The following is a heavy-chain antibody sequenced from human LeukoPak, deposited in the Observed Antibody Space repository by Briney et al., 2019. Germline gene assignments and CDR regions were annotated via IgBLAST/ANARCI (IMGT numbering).Heavy chain of an antibody. V-gene: IGHV4-59*01. CDR2: IYYSGST. Sequence: SETLSLTCTVSGGSISSYYWSWIRQPPGKGLEWIGYIYYSGSTYYNPSLKSRVTISVDTSKNQFSLKLSSVTAADTAVYYCARLKGRTYFDYRGQGTLVTVSS. J-gene: IGHJ4*02. CDR3: ARLKGRTYFDY. CDR1: GGSISSYY.